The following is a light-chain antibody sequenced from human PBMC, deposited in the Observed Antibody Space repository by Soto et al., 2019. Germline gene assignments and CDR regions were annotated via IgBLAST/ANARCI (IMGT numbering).Light chain of an antibody. CDR3: QSYDSSRSGFYV. V-gene: IGLV1-40*01. J-gene: IGLJ1*01. CDR2: GNS. CDR1: SSNIGAGYD. Sequence: QSVLTQPPSVSGAPGQRVTISCTGSSSNIGAGYDVHWYQQLPGTAPKLLIYGNSNRPSGVPDRFSGSKSGTSASLAITGLQAEDEAEYYCQSYDSSRSGFYVFGTGTKLTAL.